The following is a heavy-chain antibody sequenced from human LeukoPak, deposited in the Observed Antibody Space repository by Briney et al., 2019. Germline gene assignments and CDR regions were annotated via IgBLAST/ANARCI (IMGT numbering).Heavy chain of an antibody. D-gene: IGHD6-13*01. Sequence: GGSLRLSCAASGFTFSSYGMHWVRRAPGKGLEWVAVISYDGSNKYYADSVKGRFTISRDNSKNTLYLQMNSLRAEGTAVYYWAMLWVSRRAFDIWGQGTMVTVSS. CDR1: GFTFSSYG. CDR2: ISYDGSNK. V-gene: IGHV3-30*19. CDR3: AMLWVSRRAFDI. J-gene: IGHJ3*02.